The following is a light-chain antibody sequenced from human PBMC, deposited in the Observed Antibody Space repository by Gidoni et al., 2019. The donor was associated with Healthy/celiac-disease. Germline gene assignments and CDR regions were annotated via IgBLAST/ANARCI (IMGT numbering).Light chain of an antibody. J-gene: IGKJ3*01. V-gene: IGKV3-20*01. CDR2: GAS. CDR3: QQYGSSPV. Sequence: EIVLTQSPGTLSLSPGERATLSCRASQSVSSSYLAWYQQKPGQAPRLLIYGASSRATGIPDRFSGSWSGTDFTLTISRLEPEDFAVYYCQQYGSSPVFGPGTKVDIK. CDR1: QSVSSSY.